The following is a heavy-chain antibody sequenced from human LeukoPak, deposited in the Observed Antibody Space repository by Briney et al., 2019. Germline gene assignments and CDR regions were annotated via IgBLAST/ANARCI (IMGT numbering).Heavy chain of an antibody. CDR2: IYYSGST. V-gene: IGHV4-59*01. CDR1: GGSISSYY. Sequence: SETLSLTCTVSGGSISSYYWSWIRQPPGKGLEWIGYIYYSGSTNYNPSLKSRVTISVDTSKNQFSLKLSSVTAADTAVYYCARSPTVTTVRHGGAFDIWGQGTMVTVSS. D-gene: IGHD4-11*01. J-gene: IGHJ3*02. CDR3: ARSPTVTTVRHGGAFDI.